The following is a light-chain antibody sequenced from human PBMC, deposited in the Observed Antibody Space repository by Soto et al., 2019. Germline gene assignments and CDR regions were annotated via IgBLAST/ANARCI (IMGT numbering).Light chain of an antibody. V-gene: IGKV3-20*01. CDR2: GAS. J-gene: IGKJ5*01. CDR3: QQYVTTPPGT. Sequence: ESVLTQSPGTLSLSPGERATLSCRASQSVSNNYLAWYQQKPGQAPRLLIYGASSMATGIPDRFSGSGSGTDFTLTISRLEPEDFAVYYCQQYVTTPPGTFGQGTRLEI. CDR1: QSVSNNY.